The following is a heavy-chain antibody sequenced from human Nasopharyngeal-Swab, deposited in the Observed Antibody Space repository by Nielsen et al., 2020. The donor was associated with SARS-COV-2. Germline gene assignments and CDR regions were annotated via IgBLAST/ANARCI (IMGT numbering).Heavy chain of an antibody. J-gene: IGHJ4*02. CDR1: GMAFSSNG. Sequence: GESLKISCAASGMAFSSNGMHWVRQAAGKGLERVTVISHDGRNEYYADSVKGRFTISRDNSKNALYLQMNSLRPEDTATYYCAKDSGSGWFSLFDHWGQGTVVTVSS. V-gene: IGHV3-30*18. CDR2: ISHDGRNE. D-gene: IGHD6-19*01. CDR3: AKDSGSGWFSLFDH.